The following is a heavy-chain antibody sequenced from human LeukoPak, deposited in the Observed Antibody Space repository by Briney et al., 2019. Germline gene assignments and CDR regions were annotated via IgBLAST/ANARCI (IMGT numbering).Heavy chain of an antibody. V-gene: IGHV3-53*01. CDR3: AREKKRGDAFDI. D-gene: IGHD3-10*01. CDR2: IYSGGST. J-gene: IGHJ3*02. CDR1: GFTVSSNY. Sequence: TGGSLRLSCAASGFTVSSNYINWVRQAPGKGLEWVSVIYSGGSTYYADSVKGRFTISRDNSKNTLYLEMNSLRAEDTAIYYCAREKKRGDAFDIWGQGTMVTVSS.